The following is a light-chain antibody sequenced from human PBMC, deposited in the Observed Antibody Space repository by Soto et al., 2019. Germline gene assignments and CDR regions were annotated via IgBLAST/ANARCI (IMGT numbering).Light chain of an antibody. CDR2: DVN. CDR3: SSYAGSTTFVV. J-gene: IGLJ1*01. CDR1: NSDVGGYNY. V-gene: IGLV2-8*01. Sequence: QSALTQPPSASGSPGQSVAISCTGTNSDVGGYNYVSWYQQHPGKAPKLMIYDVNKRPSGVPDRFSGSKSGNTASLTVSGLQAEDEADYYCSSYAGSTTFVVFGTGTKLTVL.